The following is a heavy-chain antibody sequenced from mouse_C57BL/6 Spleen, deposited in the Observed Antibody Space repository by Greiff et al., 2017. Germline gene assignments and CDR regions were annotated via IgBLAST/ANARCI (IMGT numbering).Heavy chain of an antibody. V-gene: IGHV1-54*01. J-gene: IGHJ2*01. CDR2: INPGSGGT. Sequence: VQLVESGAELVRPGTSVKVSCKASGYAFTNYLIEWVKQRPGQGLGWIGVINPGSGGTNYNEKFKGKATLTADKSSSTAYMQLSSLTSEDSAVYFCARGGYGRSYDYWGQGTTRTVSS. CDR1: GYAFTNYL. CDR3: ARGGYGRSYDY. D-gene: IGHD1-1*01.